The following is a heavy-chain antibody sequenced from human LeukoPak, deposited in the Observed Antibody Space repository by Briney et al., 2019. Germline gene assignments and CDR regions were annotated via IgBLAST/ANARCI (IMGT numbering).Heavy chain of an antibody. CDR2: INHSGST. CDR3: ARGRGYSYGPGFDP. Sequence: SETLSLTCAVYGGSLSGYYWSWIRQPPGKGLEWIGEINHSGSTNYNPSLKSRVTISVDTSKNQFSLKLSSVTAADTAVYYCARGRGYSYGPGFDPWGQGTLVTVSS. D-gene: IGHD5-18*01. CDR1: GGSLSGYY. V-gene: IGHV4-34*01. J-gene: IGHJ5*02.